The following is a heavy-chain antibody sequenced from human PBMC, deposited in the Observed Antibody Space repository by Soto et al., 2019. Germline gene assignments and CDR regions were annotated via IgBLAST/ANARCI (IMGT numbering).Heavy chain of an antibody. D-gene: IGHD4-17*01. CDR2: INPSGCST. CDR3: TKGSFTVTTHYMYV. J-gene: IGHJ6*03. CDR1: GYTFTNYY. V-gene: IGHV1-46*03. Sequence: QVQLVQSGAEVKKPGASVKVSCKASGYTFTNYYIHWVRQAPGQGLEWMGIINPSGCSTSYAQKFQGRVNMTRDTSTSTVYMELSRLRSEDTAMYYCTKGSFTVTTHYMYVWCKGTTITVSS.